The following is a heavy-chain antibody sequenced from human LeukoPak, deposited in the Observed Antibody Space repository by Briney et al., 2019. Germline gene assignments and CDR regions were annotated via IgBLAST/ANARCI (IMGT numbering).Heavy chain of an antibody. D-gene: IGHD3-22*01. V-gene: IGHV1-2*06. CDR2: INPNSGGT. Sequence: GASVKVSCKASGYTFTGYYMHWVRQAPGQGLEWMGRINPNSGGTNYAQKFQGRVTMTRDTSISTAYMELSRLRSDDTAVYYCASRHAGLRVSDSSGYYPLGYGMDVWGQGTTVTVSS. J-gene: IGHJ6*02. CDR1: GYTFTGYY. CDR3: ASRHAGLRVSDSSGYYPLGYGMDV.